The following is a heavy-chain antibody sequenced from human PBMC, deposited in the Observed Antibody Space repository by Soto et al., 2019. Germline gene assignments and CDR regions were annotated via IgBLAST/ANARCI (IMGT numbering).Heavy chain of an antibody. Sequence: ASVKVSCKASGYTFTSYGISWVREDPGQGLEWMGWISAYNGNTNYAQKLQGRVTMTTDTSTSTAYMELRSLRSDDTAVYYCARVAPTIFGVVPDPFDYWGQGTLVTVSS. CDR2: ISAYNGNT. V-gene: IGHV1-18*01. CDR3: ARVAPTIFGVVPDPFDY. J-gene: IGHJ4*02. CDR1: GYTFTSYG. D-gene: IGHD3-3*01.